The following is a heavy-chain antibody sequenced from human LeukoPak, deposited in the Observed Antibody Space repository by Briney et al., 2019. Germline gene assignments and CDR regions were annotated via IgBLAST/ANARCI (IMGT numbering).Heavy chain of an antibody. Sequence: SDTLSLTCAVSGYSISSSNCWGWIRQPPGKGLEWSGNIYYSGSTNYNPSLKSRVTMSVDTSKNQFSLKLSSVTAADTAVYYCARDSVLLWFGELLYNWFDPWGQGTLVTVSS. J-gene: IGHJ5*02. CDR3: ARDSVLLWFGELLYNWFDP. CDR1: GYSISSSNC. V-gene: IGHV4-28*03. D-gene: IGHD3-10*01. CDR2: IYYSGST.